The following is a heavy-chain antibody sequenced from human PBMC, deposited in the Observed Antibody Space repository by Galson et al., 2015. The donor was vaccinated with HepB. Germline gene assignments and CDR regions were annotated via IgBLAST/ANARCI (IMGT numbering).Heavy chain of an antibody. D-gene: IGHD2-21*01. CDR3: ARDGYCGGSNCFEPHYYGLDV. V-gene: IGHV3-53*01. J-gene: IGHJ6*02. Sequence: SLRLSCAASGFSVSSKYMSWVRQGPGKGLEWVSVIFSGGSTYYADSVKGRFTVSRDNSKNTVYLQMNSLRAEDTAIYYCARDGYCGGSNCFEPHYYGLDVWGPGTTVTVSS. CDR2: IFSGGST. CDR1: GFSVSSKY.